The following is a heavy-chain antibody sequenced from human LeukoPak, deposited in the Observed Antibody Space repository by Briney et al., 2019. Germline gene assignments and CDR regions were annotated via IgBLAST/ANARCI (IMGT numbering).Heavy chain of an antibody. J-gene: IGHJ4*02. CDR3: ARAYYYDSSGYYYARPGYLGYFDY. Sequence: SETLSLTCTVSGGSISSSSYYWGWIRQPPGKGLEWIGSIYYSGSTYYNPSLKSRVTISVDTSKNQFSLKLSSVTAADTAVYYCARAYYYDSSGYYYARPGYLGYFDYWGQGTLVTVSS. D-gene: IGHD3-22*01. V-gene: IGHV4-39*07. CDR2: IYYSGST. CDR1: GGSISSSSYY.